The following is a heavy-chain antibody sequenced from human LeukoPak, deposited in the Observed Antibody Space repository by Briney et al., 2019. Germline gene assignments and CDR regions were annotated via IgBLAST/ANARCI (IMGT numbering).Heavy chain of an antibody. V-gene: IGHV3-33*01. CDR1: GFTFSSYG. D-gene: IGHD5-24*01. CDR3: ARSPQRDFDY. J-gene: IGHJ4*02. Sequence: GGSLRLSCAASGFTFSSYGMHWVRQAPGKGLEWVAVIWYDGSNKYYADSVKGRFTISRDNAKNTLYLQMNSLGAEDTAVYYCARSPQRDFDYWGQGTLVTVSS. CDR2: IWYDGSNK.